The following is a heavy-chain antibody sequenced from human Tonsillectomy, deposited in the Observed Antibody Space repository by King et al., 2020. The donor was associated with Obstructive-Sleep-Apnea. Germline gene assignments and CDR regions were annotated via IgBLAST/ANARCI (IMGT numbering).Heavy chain of an antibody. V-gene: IGHV3-9*01. CDR3: AKDKMTSGSLYFYGVDV. J-gene: IGHJ6*02. Sequence: DVQLVESGGGLVQPGRSLRLSCAASGFTFDDYAMHWVRLAPGKGLEWVSGISWNSGSIGYADSVKGRFTISRDNAKNSLYLQMNSLRAEDTAVYYGAKDKMTSGSLYFYGVDVWGQGTTVTVSS. CDR1: GFTFDDYA. D-gene: IGHD3-10*01. CDR2: ISWNSGSI.